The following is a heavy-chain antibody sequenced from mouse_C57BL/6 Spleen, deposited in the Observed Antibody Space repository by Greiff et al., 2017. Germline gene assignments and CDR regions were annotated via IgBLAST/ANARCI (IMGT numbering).Heavy chain of an antibody. D-gene: IGHD3-2*02. Sequence: QVQLKESGAELVRPGTSVKLSCKASGYTFTSYWMHWVKQRPGQGLEWIGVIDPSDSYTNYNQKFKGKATLTVDTSSSTAYMQLSSLTSEDSAVYYCTVDSSGYFDYWGQGTTLTVSS. CDR3: TVDSSGYFDY. J-gene: IGHJ2*01. CDR2: IDPSDSYT. V-gene: IGHV1-59*01. CDR1: GYTFTSYW.